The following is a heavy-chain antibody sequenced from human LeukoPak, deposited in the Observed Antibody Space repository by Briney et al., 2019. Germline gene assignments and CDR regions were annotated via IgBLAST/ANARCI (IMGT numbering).Heavy chain of an antibody. Sequence: GGSLRLSCAASGFTFRDYTMNWVRKAPGKGREWVSAISKSGTYIKYADSVKGRFTASRDNAKNSLFLQMNSLRVEDTAVYYCAREVVIVVEPAANTIDYWGQGTRVTVSS. J-gene: IGHJ4*02. CDR2: ISKSGTYI. V-gene: IGHV3-21*01. CDR3: AREVVIVVEPAANTIDY. D-gene: IGHD2-2*01. CDR1: GFTFRDYT.